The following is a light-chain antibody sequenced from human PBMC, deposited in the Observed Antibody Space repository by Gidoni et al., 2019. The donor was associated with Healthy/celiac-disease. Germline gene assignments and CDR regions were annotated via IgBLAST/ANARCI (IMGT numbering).Light chain of an antibody. CDR3: QQRSNWPLL. J-gene: IGKJ4*01. CDR1: QRVSSY. CDR2: DAS. Sequence: DIVLTQSPATLTLSPGERATLSCRASQRVSSYLAWYQQKPGQAPRLLIYDASNRATGIPARFSGSGSGTDFTLTISSLEPEDFAVYYCQQRSNWPLLFXGXTKVEIK. V-gene: IGKV3-11*01.